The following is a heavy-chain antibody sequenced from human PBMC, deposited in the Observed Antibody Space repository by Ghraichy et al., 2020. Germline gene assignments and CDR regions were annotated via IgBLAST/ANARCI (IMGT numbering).Heavy chain of an antibody. CDR2: IYYSGST. V-gene: IGHV4-39*01. Sequence: SETLSLTCTVSGGSISSSSYYWGWIRQPPGKGLEWIGSIYYSGSTYYNPSLKSRVTISVDTSKNQFSLKLSSVTAADTAVYYCATDTIFGVVRVNVKVLTDYWGQGTLVTVSS. CDR1: GGSISSSSYY. D-gene: IGHD3-3*01. CDR3: ATDTIFGVVRVNVKVLTDY. J-gene: IGHJ4*02.